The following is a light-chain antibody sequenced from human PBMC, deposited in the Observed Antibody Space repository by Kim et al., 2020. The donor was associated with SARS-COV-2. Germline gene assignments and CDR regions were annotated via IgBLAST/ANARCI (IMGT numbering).Light chain of an antibody. J-gene: IGKJ1*01. CDR2: DAA. CDR3: QQSYSSPWT. V-gene: IGKV1-39*01. CDR1: HSISSY. Sequence: ESVGDKVTITCRASHSISSYLNWYQQKPGKVPNLLIYDAASVQSGVPSRFSGSRSGTDFTLSISSLQPEDFATYYCQQSYSSPWTFGQGTKVDIK.